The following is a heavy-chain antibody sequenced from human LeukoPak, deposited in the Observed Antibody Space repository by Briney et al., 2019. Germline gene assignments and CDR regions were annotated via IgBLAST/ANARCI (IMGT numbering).Heavy chain of an antibody. Sequence: PSETPSLTCAVYGGSFSGYYWTWIRQPPGKGLEWIGEINHSGSTNHNPSLKSRVTISVDTSKNQFSLKLSSVTAADAAVYYCARANCSSTSCYSGSLIDSWGQGTLVTVSS. CDR2: INHSGST. J-gene: IGHJ4*02. D-gene: IGHD2-2*01. CDR3: ARANCSSTSCYSGSLIDS. CDR1: GGSFSGYY. V-gene: IGHV4-34*01.